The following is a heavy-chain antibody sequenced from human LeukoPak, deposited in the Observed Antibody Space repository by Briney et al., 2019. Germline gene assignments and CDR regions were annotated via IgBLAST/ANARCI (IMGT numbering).Heavy chain of an antibody. CDR2: IGAYNGNT. D-gene: IGHD5-18*01. Sequence: ASVKVSCKASGYTFTSYGISWVRQAPGRGLEWMGWIGAYNGNTNYAQKLQGRVTMTTDTSTSTAYMELRSLRSDDTAVYYCARGRRLQLWFKSGAFDIWGQGTMVTVSS. V-gene: IGHV1-18*04. CDR1: GYTFTSYG. J-gene: IGHJ3*02. CDR3: ARGRRLQLWFKSGAFDI.